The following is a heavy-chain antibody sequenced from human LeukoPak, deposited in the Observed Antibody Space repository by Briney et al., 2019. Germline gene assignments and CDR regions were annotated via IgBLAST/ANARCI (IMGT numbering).Heavy chain of an antibody. CDR3: AKVNLELGEAFDI. V-gene: IGHV3-9*01. CDR1: GFTFDDYA. J-gene: IGHJ3*02. D-gene: IGHD3-10*01. Sequence: PGRSLRLSCAASGFTFDDYAMQWVRQAPGKGLEWVSGISWNSGSIGYADSVKGRFTISRDNAKNPLYLQMNSLRAEDTALYSCAKVNLELGEAFDIWGQGTMVTVSS. CDR2: ISWNSGSI.